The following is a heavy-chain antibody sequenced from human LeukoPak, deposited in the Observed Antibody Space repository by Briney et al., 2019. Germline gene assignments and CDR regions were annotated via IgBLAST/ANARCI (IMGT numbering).Heavy chain of an antibody. CDR2: IYYSGNT. CDR3: ARDPGVDCRSTSCSRLYGMDV. J-gene: IGHJ6*02. V-gene: IGHV4-61*01. CDR1: GGSVSSGSYY. D-gene: IGHD2-2*01. Sequence: PSETLSLTCTVSGGSVSSGSYYWSWIRQPPGKGLEWIGYIYYSGNTRYNPSLKSRVTISVDTSKNQFSLKLTSVTAADTAVYYCARDPGVDCRSTSCSRLYGMDVWGQGTTVTVSS.